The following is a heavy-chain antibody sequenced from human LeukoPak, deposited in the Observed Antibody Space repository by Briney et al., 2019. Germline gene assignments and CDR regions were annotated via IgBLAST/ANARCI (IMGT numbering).Heavy chain of an antibody. V-gene: IGHV3-30-3*01. CDR3: AKGDCTNGVCYRAALDYFDY. CDR1: GFTFSNAL. D-gene: IGHD2-8*01. Sequence: GGSLRLSCAASGFTFSNALMSWVRQAPGKGLEWVAVISYDGSNKYYADSVKGRFTISRDNSKNTVYLQMNSLRAEDTAVYYCAKGDCTNGVCYRAALDYFDYWGQGTLVTVSS. CDR2: ISYDGSNK. J-gene: IGHJ4*02.